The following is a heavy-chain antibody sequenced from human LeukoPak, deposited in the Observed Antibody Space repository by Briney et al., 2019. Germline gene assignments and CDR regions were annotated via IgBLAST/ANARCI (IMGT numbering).Heavy chain of an antibody. V-gene: IGHV3-30*02. D-gene: IGHD1-26*01. Sequence: GGSLRLSCAASGFTFSSYGMHWVRQAPGKGLEWVSYIRYDGSNTYHRDSVKGRFTISRDNSKNTLYLQMNSLRGEDTAIYYCAKGVGGSDGGTDYWGQGTLVTVSS. J-gene: IGHJ4*02. CDR1: GFTFSSYG. CDR2: IRYDGSNT. CDR3: AKGVGGSDGGTDY.